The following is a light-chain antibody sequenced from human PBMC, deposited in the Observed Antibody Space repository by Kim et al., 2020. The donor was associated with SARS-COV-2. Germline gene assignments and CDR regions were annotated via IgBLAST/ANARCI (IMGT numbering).Light chain of an antibody. Sequence: GRTVTIPWPGSRGSIASNYEQWYQQRPGSAPTTVIYEDNQRPSGVPDRFSGSIDSSSNSASLTISGLKTEDEADYYCQSYDSSTVVFGGGTQLTVL. CDR2: EDN. CDR1: RGSIASNY. J-gene: IGLJ2*01. CDR3: QSYDSSTVV. V-gene: IGLV6-57*02.